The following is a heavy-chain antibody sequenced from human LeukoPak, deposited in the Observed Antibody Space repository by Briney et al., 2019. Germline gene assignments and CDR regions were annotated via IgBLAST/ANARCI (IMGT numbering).Heavy chain of an antibody. D-gene: IGHD3-3*01. CDR1: GYTFTGYY. J-gene: IGHJ6*02. V-gene: IGHV1-2*02. Sequence: GASVKVSCKASGYTFTGYYMHWVRQAPGQGLEWMGWINPNSGGTNYAQKFQGRVTMTRDTSISTAYMELSRLRSDDTAVYYCAIGLRFLEWLSLLMDVWGQGTTVTVSS. CDR2: INPNSGGT. CDR3: AIGLRFLEWLSLLMDV.